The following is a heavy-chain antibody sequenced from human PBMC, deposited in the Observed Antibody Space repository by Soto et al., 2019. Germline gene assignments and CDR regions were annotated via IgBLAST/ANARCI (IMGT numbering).Heavy chain of an antibody. J-gene: IGHJ4*02. CDR1: GGSFSCYY. Sequence: PSETLSLTCAVYGGSFSCYYWSWIRQPPGRGLEWIGEINHSGSTNYNPSLKSRVTISVDTSKNQFSLKLSSVTAADTAVYYCARGRYDSSGYYDYGGQGTLVTVSS. V-gene: IGHV4-34*01. CDR3: ARGRYDSSGYYDY. D-gene: IGHD3-22*01. CDR2: INHSGST.